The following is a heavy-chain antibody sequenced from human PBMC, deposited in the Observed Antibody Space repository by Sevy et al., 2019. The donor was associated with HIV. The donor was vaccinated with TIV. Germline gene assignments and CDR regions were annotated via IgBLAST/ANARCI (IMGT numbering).Heavy chain of an antibody. D-gene: IGHD3-3*01. CDR3: AKDLRFLEWLAGAFDI. Sequence: GGSLRLSCAASGFTFSSYGMYWVRQAPGKGLEWVAFIRYDGSNKYYADSVKGRFTISRDNSKNTLYLQMNSLRAEDTAVYYCAKDLRFLEWLAGAFDIWGQGTMVTVSS. J-gene: IGHJ3*02. CDR1: GFTFSSYG. CDR2: IRYDGSNK. V-gene: IGHV3-30*02.